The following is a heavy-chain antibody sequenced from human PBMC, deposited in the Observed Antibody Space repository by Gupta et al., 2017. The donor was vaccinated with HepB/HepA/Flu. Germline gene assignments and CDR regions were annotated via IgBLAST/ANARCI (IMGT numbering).Heavy chain of an antibody. CDR2: ISHSGDT. J-gene: IGHJ6*02. V-gene: IGHV4-34*02. D-gene: IGHD2-21*01. CDR1: GGSFSNYY. CDR3: ARPMVSPWGRFESYYRYYGMDV. Sequence: QVQLQQWGAGLLRPSETLSLTCSVYGGSFSNYYWTWIRQPPGKGLEWIGEISHSGDTSHNPSLNSRVTISVDTSRNQFSLRLTSVTAADTAIYYCARPMVSPWGRFESYYRYYGMDVWGQGTTVSVSS.